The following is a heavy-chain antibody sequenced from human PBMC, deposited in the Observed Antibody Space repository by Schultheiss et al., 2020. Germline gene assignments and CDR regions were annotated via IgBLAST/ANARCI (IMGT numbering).Heavy chain of an antibody. CDR3: ASDLIVLVVYASTYYFDY. Sequence: GGSLRLSCAASGFTFSSYAMSWVRQAPGKGLEWVSAISGSGGSTYYADSVKGRFTISRDNSKNTLYLQMNSLRAEDTAVYYCASDLIVLVVYASTYYFDYWGQGTLVTVSS. V-gene: IGHV3-23*01. D-gene: IGHD2-8*02. CDR1: GFTFSSYA. J-gene: IGHJ4*02. CDR2: ISGSGGST.